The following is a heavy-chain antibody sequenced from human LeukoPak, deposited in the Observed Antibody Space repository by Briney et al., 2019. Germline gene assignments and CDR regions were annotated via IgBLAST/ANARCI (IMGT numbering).Heavy chain of an antibody. V-gene: IGHV1-18*01. Sequence: GASVKVSCKASGYTFTSYGISLVRQAHGQGLEWMGWISAYNGNTNYAQKLQGRVTMTTDTSTSTAYMELRSMSTADKAVYYCARAGWGYYDSSGYPHYYYYYMDVWGKGTTVTVSS. D-gene: IGHD3-22*01. CDR3: ARAGWGYYDSSGYPHYYYYYMDV. CDR1: GYTFTSYG. CDR2: ISAYNGNT. J-gene: IGHJ6*03.